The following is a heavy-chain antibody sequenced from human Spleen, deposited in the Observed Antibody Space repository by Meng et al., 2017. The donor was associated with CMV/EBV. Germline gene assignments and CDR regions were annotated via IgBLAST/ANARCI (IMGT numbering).Heavy chain of an antibody. D-gene: IGHD3-10*01. V-gene: IGHV5-51*01. CDR2: IYPCDSDT. Sequence: KVSCKTSGYSFTSYWISCVRQMPGKGLEWMGLIYPCDSDTTYSPSFQGRVTISADKSISTTYLQWSSLTASDTAMYYCARTYGMGYYYGMDVWGQGTTVTVSS. J-gene: IGHJ6*02. CDR1: GYSFTSYW. CDR3: ARTYGMGYYYGMDV.